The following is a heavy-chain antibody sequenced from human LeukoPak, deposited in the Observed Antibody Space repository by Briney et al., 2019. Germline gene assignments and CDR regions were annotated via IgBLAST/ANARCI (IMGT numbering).Heavy chain of an antibody. CDR2: ISSSSSYI. CDR3: ARVGPWVNPDYYYYYMDV. J-gene: IGHJ6*03. Sequence: PGGSLRLSCAASGFTFSSYEMNWVRQAPGKGLEWVSSISSSSSYIYYADSVKGRFTISRDNAKNSLYPQMNSLRAEDTAVYYCARVGPWVNPDYYYYYMDVWGKGTTVTVS. CDR1: GFTFSSYE. D-gene: IGHD1-14*01. V-gene: IGHV3-21*01.